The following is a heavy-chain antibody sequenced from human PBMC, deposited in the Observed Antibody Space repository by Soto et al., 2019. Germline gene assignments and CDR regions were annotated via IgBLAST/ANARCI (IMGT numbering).Heavy chain of an antibody. CDR1: GYTFTSYY. CDR2: INPSGGST. CDR3: ARTNRPNYYYYGMDV. V-gene: IGHV1-46*01. D-gene: IGHD2-8*01. J-gene: IGHJ6*02. Sequence: GASVKVSCKASGYTFTSYYMHWVRQAPGQGLEWMGIINPSGGSTSYAQKFQGRVTMTRDTSTSTVYMELSSLRSEDTAVYYCARTNRPNYYYYGMDVWGQGTTVTVS.